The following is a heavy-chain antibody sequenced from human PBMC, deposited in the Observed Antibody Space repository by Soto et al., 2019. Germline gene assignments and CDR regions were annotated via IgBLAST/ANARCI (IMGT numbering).Heavy chain of an antibody. CDR3: ARVAFSYFGMEV. V-gene: IGHV4-4*07. J-gene: IGHJ6*02. D-gene: IGHD3-3*02. CDR2: VFSSGST. CDR1: GGAISSYY. Sequence: SETLSLTCSVPGGAISSYYWSWVRQPAGKGLEWIGRVFSSGSTNYNASLKSRVTMSIDTSKNEVSLTLRSVTAADTGVYYCARVAFSYFGMEVWGPGTKVTGS.